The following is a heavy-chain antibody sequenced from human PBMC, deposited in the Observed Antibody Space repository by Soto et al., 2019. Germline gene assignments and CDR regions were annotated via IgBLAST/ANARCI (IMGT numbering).Heavy chain of an antibody. CDR3: ARKVPGSTTRPDYWYFDL. J-gene: IGHJ2*01. Sequence: EVHLLESGGGLVQPGGSLRLSCAASGFTFISYAMNWVRQAPGQGLQWVSAISGGGDATFYADSVTGRFTISRDNSWNPVTLQMNTLGADDTSVYYCARKVPGSTTRPDYWYFDLWGRGTLVTVSS. CDR2: ISGGGDAT. D-gene: IGHD3-10*01. CDR1: GFTFISYA. V-gene: IGHV3-23*01.